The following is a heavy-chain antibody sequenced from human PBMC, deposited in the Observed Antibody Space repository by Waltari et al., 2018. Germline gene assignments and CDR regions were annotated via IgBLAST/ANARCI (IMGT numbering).Heavy chain of an antibody. CDR1: GFNFSRYG. CDR3: ARDRVFKGGYYHYYGMDV. D-gene: IGHD2-15*01. Sequence: QVQLVESGGGVVQPGRSLRLSCAASGFNFSRYGRQGVRQAPGKGLEWVAVIWYGGSNKYYADSVKGRFTISRDNSKNTLYLQMNSLRAEDTAVYYCARDRVFKGGYYHYYGMDVWGQGTTVTVSS. CDR2: IWYGGSNK. J-gene: IGHJ6*02. V-gene: IGHV3-33*01.